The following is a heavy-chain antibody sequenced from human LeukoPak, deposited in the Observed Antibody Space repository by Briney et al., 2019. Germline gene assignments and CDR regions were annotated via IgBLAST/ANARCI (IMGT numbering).Heavy chain of an antibody. Sequence: SETLSLTRTVSGGSISSYYWSWIRQPAGKGLEWIGRIYTSGSTNYNPSLKSRVTMSVDTSKNQFSLKLSSVTAADTAVYYCARENYDFWSGYYTSWFDPWGQGTLVTVSS. J-gene: IGHJ5*02. D-gene: IGHD3-3*01. V-gene: IGHV4-4*07. CDR2: IYTSGST. CDR1: GGSISSYY. CDR3: ARENYDFWSGYYTSWFDP.